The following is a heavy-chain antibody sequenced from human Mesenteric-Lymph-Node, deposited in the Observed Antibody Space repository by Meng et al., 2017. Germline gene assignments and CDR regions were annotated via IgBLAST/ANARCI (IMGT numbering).Heavy chain of an antibody. CDR3: GTGVADFKY. Sequence: VHGVGPGVEVNKTVSSVKVTCKAPGSILYSCIISWVPHGNGLGRNGMGWIIPIFGEANYAKNFHSRATITSDNSTSTTYMALSSLRSEETAVYYWGTGVADFKYWGQGTLVTVSS. CDR1: GSILYSCI. CDR2: IIPIFGEA. J-gene: IGHJ4*02. D-gene: IGHD6-19*01. V-gene: IGHV1-69*06.